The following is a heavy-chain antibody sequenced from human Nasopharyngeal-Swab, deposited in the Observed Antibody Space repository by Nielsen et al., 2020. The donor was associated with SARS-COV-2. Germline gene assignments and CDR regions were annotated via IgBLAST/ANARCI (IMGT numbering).Heavy chain of an antibody. Sequence: SAKISCKASGGTFSSYAISWVRQAPGQGLEGMGGIIPIFGTANYAQKFQGRGTITADESTSTAYMELSSLRSEDTAVYYCASSSGGSSWSLPFDYWGQGTLVTVSS. D-gene: IGHD6-13*01. CDR3: ASSSGGSSWSLPFDY. V-gene: IGHV1-69*13. CDR1: GGTFSSYA. J-gene: IGHJ4*02. CDR2: IIPIFGTA.